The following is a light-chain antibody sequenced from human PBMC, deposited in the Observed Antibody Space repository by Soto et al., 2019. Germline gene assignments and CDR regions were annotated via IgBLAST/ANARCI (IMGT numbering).Light chain of an antibody. CDR3: HQYVTSPT. Sequence: ETVLTQSPASLSLSPGERATLSCRASQNIGTYLAWYQQKPGQAPRLLIYDASNRATGIPARFSGSGSGTDFTLTISSLEPEDSAVYHCHQYVTSPTFGPGTKVEIK. J-gene: IGKJ3*01. CDR1: QNIGTY. V-gene: IGKV3-11*01. CDR2: DAS.